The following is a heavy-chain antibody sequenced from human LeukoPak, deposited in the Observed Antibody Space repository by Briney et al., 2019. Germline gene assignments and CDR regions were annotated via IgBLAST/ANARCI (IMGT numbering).Heavy chain of an antibody. D-gene: IGHD1-7*01. CDR2: IIPVYRTP. J-gene: IGHJ5*02. Sequence: SVKVSCKTSGGSFGIYGMSWVRQAPGQGLEWMGGIIPVYRTPTYAERFEGRVTITTDDSTSTVYMELSSLRSDDTAVYYCARGATGTTFYHWLDPWGQGTLVTVSS. CDR3: ARGATGTTFYHWLDP. V-gene: IGHV1-69*05. CDR1: GGSFGIYG.